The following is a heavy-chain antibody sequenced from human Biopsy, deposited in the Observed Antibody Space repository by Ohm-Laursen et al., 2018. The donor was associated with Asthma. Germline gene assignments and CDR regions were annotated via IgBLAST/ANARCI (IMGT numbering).Heavy chain of an antibody. CDR3: ARGRSGDWLYYFDY. Sequence: TLSLTCAVSGGSITSGGYSWTWIRQPPGKGLEWIGYIYHRDTTYYNPSLKSRVTISLYGSKNKFSLKLSSVSAADTAVYYCARGRSGDWLYYFDYWGQGALVTVSS. D-gene: IGHD2-21*01. CDR2: IYHRDTT. CDR1: GGSITSGGYS. J-gene: IGHJ4*02. V-gene: IGHV4-30-2*01.